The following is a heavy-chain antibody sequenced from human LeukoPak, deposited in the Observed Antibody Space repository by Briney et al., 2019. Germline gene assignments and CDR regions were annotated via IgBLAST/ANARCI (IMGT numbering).Heavy chain of an antibody. Sequence: GASVKVSCKVSGYTLTELSMHWVRQAPGKGLEWMGGFDPEDGETIYAQKFQGRVTMTEDTSTDTAYMELSSLRSEDTAVYYCATDMGILARGVRYGYWGQGTLVTVSS. CDR1: GYTLTELS. J-gene: IGHJ4*02. V-gene: IGHV1-24*01. CDR2: FDPEDGET. CDR3: ATDMGILARGVRYGY. D-gene: IGHD5-18*01.